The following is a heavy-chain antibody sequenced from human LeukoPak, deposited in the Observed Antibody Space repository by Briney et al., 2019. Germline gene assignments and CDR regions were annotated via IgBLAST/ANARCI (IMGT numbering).Heavy chain of an antibody. D-gene: IGHD3-10*01. CDR2: IYHSGST. Sequence: SETLSLTCAVSGGSISSSNWWSWVRQPPGKGLEWIGEIYHSGSTNYNPSLKSRVTISVDKSKNQFSLKLSSVTAADTAVYCARDGDYYGSGSRYEHWFDPWGQGTLVTVSS. J-gene: IGHJ5*02. V-gene: IGHV4-4*02. CDR3: ARDGDYYGSGSRYEHWFDP. CDR1: GGSISSSNW.